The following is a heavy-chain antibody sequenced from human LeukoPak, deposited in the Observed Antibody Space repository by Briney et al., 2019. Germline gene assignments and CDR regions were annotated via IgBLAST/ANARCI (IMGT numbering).Heavy chain of an antibody. CDR2: ISAYNGNT. CDR1: GYTFTSYG. D-gene: IGHD6-13*01. CDR3: ARDGLAAAQYYYYYMDV. V-gene: IGHV1-18*01. Sequence: ASVKVSCKASGYTFTSYGISWVRHAPGQGLEWMGWISAYNGNTNYAQKLQGRVTMTTDTSTSTAYMELRSLRSDDTAVYYCARDGLAAAQYYYYYMDVWGKGTTVTVSS. J-gene: IGHJ6*03.